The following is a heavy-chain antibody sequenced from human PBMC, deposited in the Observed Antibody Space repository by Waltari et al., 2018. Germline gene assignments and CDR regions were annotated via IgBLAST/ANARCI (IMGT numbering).Heavy chain of an antibody. J-gene: IGHJ6*02. Sequence: QVQLQQWGAGLLKPSETLSLTCAVYGWSFSGYYWSWIRQPPGKGLEWIGAINHIGSTTDNPSLKSRGTRSVDTSKNQFSLKLRSVTSADTAVYYCARGGYDILTGYGYYYGMYVWCQGTTVTVSS. CDR2: INHIGST. CDR3: ARGGYDILTGYGYYYGMYV. CDR1: GWSFSGYY. D-gene: IGHD3-9*01. V-gene: IGHV4-34*01.